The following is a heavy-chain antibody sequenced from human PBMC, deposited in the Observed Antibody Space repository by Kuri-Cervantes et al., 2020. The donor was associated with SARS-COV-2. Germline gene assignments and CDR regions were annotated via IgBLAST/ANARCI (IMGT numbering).Heavy chain of an antibody. Sequence: GGSLRLSCAASGFTFDDYAMHWVRQAPGKGLEWVSLISGDGGSTYYADTVKGRFTISRDNSKTSLYLQMNSLRTEDTALYYCAKATRIYCSGGSCYYYYYGMDVWGQGTTVTVSS. CDR2: ISGDGGST. D-gene: IGHD2-15*01. CDR3: AKATRIYCSGGSCYYYYYGMDV. CDR1: GFTFDDYA. V-gene: IGHV3-43*02. J-gene: IGHJ6*02.